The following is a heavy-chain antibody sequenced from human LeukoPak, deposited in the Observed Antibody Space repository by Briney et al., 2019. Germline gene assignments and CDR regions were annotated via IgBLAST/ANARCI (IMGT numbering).Heavy chain of an antibody. CDR3: ARAYTSSWYPDYFDY. V-gene: IGHV4-59*01. CDR2: IYYSGST. J-gene: IGHJ4*02. Sequence: SETLSLTCTVSGGSISSYYWSWIRQPPGKGLEWIGYIYYSGSTNYNPSLKSRVTISVDTSKNQFSLKLSSVTAADTAVYYCARAYTSSWYPDYFDYWGQGTLVTVSS. D-gene: IGHD6-13*01. CDR1: GGSISSYY.